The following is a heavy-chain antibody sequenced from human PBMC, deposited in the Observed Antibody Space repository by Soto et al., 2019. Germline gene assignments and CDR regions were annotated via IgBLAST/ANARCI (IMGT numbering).Heavy chain of an antibody. CDR1: GFTFSAYE. D-gene: IGHD3-3*01. J-gene: IGHJ4*02. CDR3: ARSPFLECN. V-gene: IGHV3-48*03. CDR2: ISSSGNTI. Sequence: PGGSLRLSCAASGFTFSAYEMNWVRQAPGKGLEWVSYISSSGNTIYYADSVKGRFTNSRDSAKNSLFLQMNSLRVEGTAFYYCARSPFLECNWALGTLVTVSS.